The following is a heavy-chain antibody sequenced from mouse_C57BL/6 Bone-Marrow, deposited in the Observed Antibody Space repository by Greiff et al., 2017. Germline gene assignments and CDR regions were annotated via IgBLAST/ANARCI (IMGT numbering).Heavy chain of an antibody. V-gene: IGHV1-55*01. Sequence: QVQLQQPGAELVKPGASVTMSCKASGYTFTSYWITWVKQRPGQGLEWIGDIYPGSGSTNYNEKFKSKATLTVDTSPSTASMQLSSLTSEDSAVYYCARAHYSVTSDVDVWGTGTTVTVSA. J-gene: IGHJ1*03. CDR1: GYTFTSYW. CDR3: ARAHYSVTSDVDV. D-gene: IGHD2-12*01. CDR2: IYPGSGST.